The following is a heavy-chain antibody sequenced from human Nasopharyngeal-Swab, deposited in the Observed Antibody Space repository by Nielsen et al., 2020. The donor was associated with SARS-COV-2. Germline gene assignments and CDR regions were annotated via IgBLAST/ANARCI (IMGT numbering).Heavy chain of an antibody. Sequence: SETRSLTCAVYGGSFSGYYWSWIRQPPGKGLEWIGEINHSGSTNYNPSLKSRVTISVDTSKNQFSLKLSSVTAADTAVYFCARAPGRSYYDYVWGSYRSKDYYFDYWGLGTLVTVSS. CDR1: GGSFSGYY. CDR3: ARAPGRSYYDYVWGSYRSKDYYFDY. D-gene: IGHD3-16*02. CDR2: INHSGST. J-gene: IGHJ4*02. V-gene: IGHV4-34*01.